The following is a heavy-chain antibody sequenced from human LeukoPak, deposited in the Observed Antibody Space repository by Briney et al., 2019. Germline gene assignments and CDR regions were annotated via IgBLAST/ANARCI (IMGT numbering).Heavy chain of an antibody. CDR2: IYTSGST. V-gene: IGHV4-61*02. J-gene: IGHJ4*02. CDR1: GGSISSGSYY. Sequence: PSQTLSLTCTVSGGSISSGSYYWSWIRQPAGKGLEWIGRIYTSGSTNYNPSLKSRVTISVDTSKNQFSLKLSSVTAADTAVYYCEGSGYDIGEYYFDYWGQGTLVTVSS. D-gene: IGHD5-12*01. CDR3: EGSGYDIGEYYFDY.